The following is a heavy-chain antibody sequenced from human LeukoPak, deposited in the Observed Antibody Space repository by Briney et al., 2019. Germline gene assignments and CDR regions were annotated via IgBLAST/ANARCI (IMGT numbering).Heavy chain of an antibody. V-gene: IGHV4-59*01. CDR3: TRGTMMVGP. CDR2: IYYSGST. D-gene: IGHD3-22*01. J-gene: IGHJ5*02. Sequence: SETLSLTCTVSGGSLSNYYWSWIRQPPGKGLEWIGYIYYSGSTTYTPSLKSRATISVDTSKNQCSLRLSSVTAADTAVYYCTRGTMMVGPWGQGTLVTVSS. CDR1: GGSLSNYY.